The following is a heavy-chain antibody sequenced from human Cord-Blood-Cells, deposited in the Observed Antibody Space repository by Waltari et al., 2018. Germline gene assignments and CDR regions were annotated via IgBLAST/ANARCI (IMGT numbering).Heavy chain of an antibody. CDR2: INPNSGGT. J-gene: IGHJ4*02. Sequence: QVQLVQSGAEVKKPGASVKVSCKASGYTFTGYYMHWVRPAPGQGLEWMGRINPNSGGTNYAQKFQGRVTMTRDTSISTAYMELSRLRSDDTAVYYCARDFCSSTSCYDYWGQGTLVTVSS. CDR3: ARDFCSSTSCYDY. V-gene: IGHV1-2*06. CDR1: GYTFTGYY. D-gene: IGHD2-2*01.